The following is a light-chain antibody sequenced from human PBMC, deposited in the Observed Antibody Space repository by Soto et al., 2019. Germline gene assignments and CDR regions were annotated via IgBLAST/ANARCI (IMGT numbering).Light chain of an antibody. V-gene: IGKV3-20*01. Sequence: EIVLTQSPDTLSLSPGERATLSCRASQSVAGLFLAWYQQKPGQAPRLLIDGSSNRATGIPERFSGSRSGKDFPLTISSLEPEDFAVYYCQHYGPSPGFTFGPGTKVDI. CDR1: QSVAGLF. CDR2: GSS. J-gene: IGKJ3*01. CDR3: QHYGPSPGFT.